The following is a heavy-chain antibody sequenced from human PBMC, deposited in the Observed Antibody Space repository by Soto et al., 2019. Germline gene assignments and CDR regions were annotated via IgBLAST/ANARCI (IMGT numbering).Heavy chain of an antibody. Sequence: QVQLQESGPGLVKPSETLSLTCTVSGGSISSYYWSWIRQPPGKGLEWIGYIYYSGSTNYNPSLKSRVTISVETSKNQFSLKLTSVTAADTAVYYCARVSAGYWYFDLWGRGTLVTVSS. CDR1: GGSISSYY. V-gene: IGHV4-59*01. D-gene: IGHD6-19*01. CDR3: ARVSAGYWYFDL. J-gene: IGHJ2*01. CDR2: IYYSGST.